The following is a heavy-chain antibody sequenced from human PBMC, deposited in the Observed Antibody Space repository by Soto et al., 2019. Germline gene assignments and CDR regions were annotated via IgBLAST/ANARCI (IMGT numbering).Heavy chain of an antibody. CDR2: IKSKTDGGTT. J-gene: IGHJ4*02. Sequence: EVQLVESGGGLVKPGGSLRLSCAASGFTFSNAWMNWVRQAPGKGLEWVGRIKSKTDGGTTDYAAPVKGRFTISRDDSKNTLYLQMNSLKTEDTAVYYCTTGLLGGVIAYTPNFDYWGQGTLVTVSS. D-gene: IGHD3-16*02. CDR3: TTGLLGGVIAYTPNFDY. CDR1: GFTFSNAW. V-gene: IGHV3-15*07.